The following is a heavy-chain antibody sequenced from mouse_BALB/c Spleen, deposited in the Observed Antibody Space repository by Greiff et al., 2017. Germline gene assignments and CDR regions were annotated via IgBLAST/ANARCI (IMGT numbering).Heavy chain of an antibody. CDR1: GYTFTSYW. Sequence: QVQLQQSGPQLVRPGASVKISCKASGYTFTSYWMHWVKLRPGQGFEWIGEINPSNGGTNYNEKFKRKATLTVDKSSSTAYMQLSSLTSEDSAVYYCTINYGSSYGAMDYWGQGTSVTVSS. V-gene: IGHV1S16*01. D-gene: IGHD1-1*01. CDR2: INPSNGGT. J-gene: IGHJ4*01. CDR3: TINYGSSYGAMDY.